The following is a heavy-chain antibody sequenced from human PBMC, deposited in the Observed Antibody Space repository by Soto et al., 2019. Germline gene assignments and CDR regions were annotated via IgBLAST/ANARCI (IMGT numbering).Heavy chain of an antibody. CDR2: IYYSGST. J-gene: IGHJ4*02. Sequence: SETLSLTCTVSGGSISSYYWSWIRQPPGKGLEWIGYIYYSGSTNYNPSLKSRVTISVDTSKNQFSLKLSSVTAADTAVYYCARRCSSTSCYFDYWGQGTLVTVSS. CDR1: GGSISSYY. D-gene: IGHD2-2*01. CDR3: ARRCSSTSCYFDY. V-gene: IGHV4-59*08.